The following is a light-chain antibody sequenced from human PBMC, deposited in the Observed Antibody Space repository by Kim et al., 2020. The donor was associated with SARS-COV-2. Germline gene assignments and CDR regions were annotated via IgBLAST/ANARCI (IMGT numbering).Light chain of an antibody. V-gene: IGKV4-1*01. Sequence: DIVMTQSPDSLAVSLGERATINCKSSQSVVYSSNNKNYLAWYQQKPGQPPKLLIYWASTRESGVPDRFSGSGSGTDFTLTISSLQAADVAVYSCPQYYSTPYTFGHGTKLEI. CDR2: WAS. CDR1: QSVVYSSNNKNY. CDR3: PQYYSTPYT. J-gene: IGKJ2*01.